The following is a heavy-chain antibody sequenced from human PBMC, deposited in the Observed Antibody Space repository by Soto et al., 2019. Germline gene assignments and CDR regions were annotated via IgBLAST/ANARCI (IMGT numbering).Heavy chain of an antibody. Sequence: QVQLVQSGAEVKKPGSSVKVSCKASGGTFSSYAITWVRQAPGQVLEWMGGIIPIFGTANHAQKLQGRLTITADESTSTAYMELSSLRSEDTAVYYCARGGVWSSSYYGWFDPWGQGTLVTVSS. V-gene: IGHV1-69*01. CDR3: ARGGVWSSSYYGWFDP. CDR2: IIPIFGTA. CDR1: GGTFSSYA. D-gene: IGHD6-6*01. J-gene: IGHJ5*02.